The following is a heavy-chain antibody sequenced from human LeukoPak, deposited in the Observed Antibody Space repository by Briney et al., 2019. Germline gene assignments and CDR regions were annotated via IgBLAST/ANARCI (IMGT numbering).Heavy chain of an antibody. D-gene: IGHD2-21*01. V-gene: IGHV3-30*02. J-gene: IGHJ4*02. Sequence: PGGSPRLSCAASGFTFSSYGMHWVRQAPGKGLEWVAFIRYDGSNKYYADSVKGRFTISRDNSKNTLYLQMNSLRAEDTAVYYCAKAIYCGGDCYYFDYWGQGTLVTVSS. CDR2: IRYDGSNK. CDR1: GFTFSSYG. CDR3: AKAIYCGGDCYYFDY.